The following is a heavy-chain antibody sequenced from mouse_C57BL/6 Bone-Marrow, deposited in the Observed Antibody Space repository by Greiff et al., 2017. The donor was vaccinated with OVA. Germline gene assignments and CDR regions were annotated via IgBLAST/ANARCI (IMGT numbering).Heavy chain of an antibody. D-gene: IGHD3-2*02. V-gene: IGHV1-81*01. J-gene: IGHJ3*01. CDR1: GYTFTSYG. CDR2: IYPRSGNT. Sequence: VQRVESGAELARPGASVKLSCKASGYTFTSYGISWVKQRTGQGLEWIGEIYPRSGNTYYNEKFKGKATLTADKSSSTAYMELRSLTSEDSAVYFCARDGRQLRLDRFAYWGQGTLVTVSA. CDR3: ARDGRQLRLDRFAY.